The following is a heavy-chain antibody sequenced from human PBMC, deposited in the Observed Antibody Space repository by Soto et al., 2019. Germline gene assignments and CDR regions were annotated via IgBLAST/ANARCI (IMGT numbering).Heavy chain of an antibody. V-gene: IGHV1-46*01. Sequence: QVLLVQSGADVKKPGASVRLSCKASGYAFTNFYMHWVRQAPGQVLEWMAMIIPSSGSTVNAQKFQGRVTVTMDTSTATVYMELSNLRSEDTAVYYCARGGSVGHDYGGQGSLVTVTS. J-gene: IGHJ4*02. CDR2: IIPSSGST. D-gene: IGHD1-26*01. CDR3: ARGGSVGHDY. CDR1: GYAFTNFY.